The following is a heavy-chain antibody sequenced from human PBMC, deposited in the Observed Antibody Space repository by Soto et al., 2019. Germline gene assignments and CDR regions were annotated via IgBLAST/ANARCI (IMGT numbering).Heavy chain of an antibody. CDR3: AREPLAPRGYAFDI. J-gene: IGHJ3*02. CDR2: INPSGGST. CDR1: GYTFTSYG. V-gene: IGHV1-46*01. Sequence: ASVKVSCKASGYTFTSYGISWVRQAPGQGLEWMGIINPSGGSTSYAQKFQGRVTMTRDTSTSTVYMELSSLRSEDTAVYYCAREPLAPRGYAFDIWGQGTMVTVSS.